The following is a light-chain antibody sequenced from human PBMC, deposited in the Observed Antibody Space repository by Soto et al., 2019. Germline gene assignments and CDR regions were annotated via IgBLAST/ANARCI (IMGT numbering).Light chain of an antibody. V-gene: IGKV1-5*01. J-gene: IGKJ1*01. CDR2: DAS. CDR3: PKYNSYWT. Sequence: IQMTQSPSTLCSSVGGRCTITCRASQSISSWLAWYQQKPGKATNLLIYDASSLESGVTSRLSGRGSGTEFPLTISSLQPDDFATYYCPKYNSYWTFGQGTKVDIK. CDR1: QSISSW.